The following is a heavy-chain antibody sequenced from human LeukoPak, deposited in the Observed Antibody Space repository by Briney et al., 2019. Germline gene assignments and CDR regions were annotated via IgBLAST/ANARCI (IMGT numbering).Heavy chain of an antibody. CDR2: ISSSGTTI. V-gene: IGHV3-11*01. D-gene: IGHD6-6*01. Sequence: GGSLRLSCAASGFTFSDYYMTWIRQAPGKGLEWVSYISSSGTTIYYADSVKGRFTISRDNAKDSLYLQMNSLRAEDTAVYYCANQAQLVAYFDYWGQGTLVTVPS. J-gene: IGHJ4*02. CDR1: GFTFSDYY. CDR3: ANQAQLVAYFDY.